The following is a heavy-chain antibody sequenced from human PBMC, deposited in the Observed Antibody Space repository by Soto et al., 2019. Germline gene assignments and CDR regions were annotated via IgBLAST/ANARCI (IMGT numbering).Heavy chain of an antibody. CDR1: GFTFSNYA. Sequence: EVQLLDSGGGLVQPGGSLRLSCAASGFTFSNYAMTWVRQAPGKGLGWVSHISDSAGSTCYSDSAKGRFTTSRDNSQHTVYLKTNSLRAEDTAVYYCTKNNLAGGLGTNDYSGQGTLVPVSS. CDR2: ISDSAGST. D-gene: IGHD3-16*01. J-gene: IGHJ4*02. V-gene: IGHV3-23*01. CDR3: TKNNLAGGLGTNDY.